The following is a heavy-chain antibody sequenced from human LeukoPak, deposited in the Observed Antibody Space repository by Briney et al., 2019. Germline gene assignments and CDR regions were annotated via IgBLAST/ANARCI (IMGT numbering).Heavy chain of an antibody. J-gene: IGHJ3*02. D-gene: IGHD4-23*01. CDR3: AKNRLSYYGGNFAFDI. CDR2: VHYSGGST. CDR1: GFTFSNYA. V-gene: IGHV3-23*01. Sequence: GGSLRLSCAASGFTFSNYAMSWVRQAPGKGLEWVSSVHYSGGSTYYADSVKGRFTISRDNSKNTLYLQMSSLRAEDTAVYYCAKNRLSYYGGNFAFDIWGQGTMVTVSS.